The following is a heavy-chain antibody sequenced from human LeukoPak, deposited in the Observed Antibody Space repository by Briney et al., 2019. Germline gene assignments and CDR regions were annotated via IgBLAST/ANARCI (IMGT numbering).Heavy chain of an antibody. CDR3: AKGSRNSYSDTSGYVDC. CDR2: ISGSGGST. J-gene: IGHJ4*02. D-gene: IGHD3-22*01. V-gene: IGHV3-23*01. CDR1: GFTSSSYA. Sequence: GGSLRLSCAASGFTSSSYAMTWVRQAPGKGLEWVSTISGSGGSTYYADSVKGRFTISRDNSKNTLFLQMNSLRAEDTAVYYCAKGSRNSYSDTSGYVDCWGQGTLVTVSP.